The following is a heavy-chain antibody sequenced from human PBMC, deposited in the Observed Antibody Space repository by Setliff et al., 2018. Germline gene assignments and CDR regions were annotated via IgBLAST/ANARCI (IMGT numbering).Heavy chain of an antibody. J-gene: IGHJ6*02. CDR2: INTNTGNP. CDR3: ARGQDDIWYLGLYYYGMDV. V-gene: IGHV7-4-1*02. CDR1: GYTFTSYA. Sequence: GASVKVSCKASGYTFTSYAMNWVRQAPGQGLEWMGWINTNTGNPTYAQGFTGRFVFSLDTSVSTAYLQISSLKAEDTAVYYCARGQDDIWYLGLYYYGMDVWGQGTTVTAP. D-gene: IGHD3-9*01.